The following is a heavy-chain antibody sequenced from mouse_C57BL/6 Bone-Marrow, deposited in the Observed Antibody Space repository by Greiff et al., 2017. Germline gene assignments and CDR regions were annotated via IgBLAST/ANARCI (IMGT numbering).Heavy chain of an antibody. Sequence: QVQLQQPGAELVRPGSSVKLSCKASGYTFTSYWMHWVKQRPIQGLDWIGNIDPSDSDTHYNQKFKDKATLTVDKSSSTGYMQLSRLTSEVTAVYYCAREGIYYYGSSGGFAYWGQGTLVTVSA. D-gene: IGHD1-1*01. J-gene: IGHJ3*01. CDR3: AREGIYYYGSSGGFAY. V-gene: IGHV1-52*01. CDR1: GYTFTSYW. CDR2: IDPSDSDT.